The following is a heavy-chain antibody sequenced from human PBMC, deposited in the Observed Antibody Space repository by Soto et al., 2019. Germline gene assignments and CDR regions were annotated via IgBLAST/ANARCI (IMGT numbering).Heavy chain of an antibody. D-gene: IGHD1-1*01. Sequence: QVRLVQSGAEVKKPGASVTVSCKASGYRFRSYYVHWVRQDPGQGLEGIAVFNPANGRTTYAETFHGRITITTDTSTSIVFMELSSLRSEDTAVYFCARDTSRRQIYHGMDVWGQGTTVTVSS. CDR1: GYRFRSYY. J-gene: IGHJ6*02. CDR2: FNPANGRT. V-gene: IGHV1-46*01. CDR3: ARDTSRRQIYHGMDV.